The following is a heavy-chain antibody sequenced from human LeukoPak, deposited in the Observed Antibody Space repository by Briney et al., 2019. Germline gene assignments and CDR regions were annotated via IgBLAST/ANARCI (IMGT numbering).Heavy chain of an antibody. J-gene: IGHJ4*02. CDR2: IYPGGSET. V-gene: IGHV5-51*01. CDR3: ARASRDGYNQNFDH. D-gene: IGHD5-24*01. Sequence: KGGESLRISCKGLGYSFNNYWNAWVRQRPGKGLEWMGIIYPGGSETRYDPSFQGQVTISADSSTSTAYLQWSSLRASDTAMYYCARASRDGYNQNFDHWGQGTLVTVSS. CDR1: GYSFNNYW.